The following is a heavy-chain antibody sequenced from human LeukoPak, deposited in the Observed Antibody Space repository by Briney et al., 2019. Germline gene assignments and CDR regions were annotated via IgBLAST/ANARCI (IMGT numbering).Heavy chain of an antibody. CDR3: TRGGAAAGTTFEY. CDR1: GVTFSDYY. V-gene: IGHV3-11*05. Sequence: GGSLRLSCAASGVTFSDYYMSWIRQAPGMGLEWVSYISSSSSYTNYADSVKGRFTISRDNAKNSLYLQMNSLRAEDTAVYYCTRGGAAAGTTFEYWGLGTLVTVSS. J-gene: IGHJ4*02. CDR2: ISSSSSYT. D-gene: IGHD6-13*01.